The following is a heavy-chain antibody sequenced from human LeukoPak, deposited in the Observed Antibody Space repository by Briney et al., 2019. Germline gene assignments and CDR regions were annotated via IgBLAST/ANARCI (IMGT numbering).Heavy chain of an antibody. D-gene: IGHD6-6*01. J-gene: IGHJ4*02. V-gene: IGHV3-7*01. CDR3: ARESFAARWD. CDR1: GFTISSYS. CDR2: IKQDGSEK. Sequence: GGSLRLSCAASGFTISSYSMNWVRQAPGKGLEWVANIKQDGSEKDYVDSVKGRFTISRDNAKNSLYLQMNSLTAEDTAVYYCARESFAARWDWGQGTLVTVSS.